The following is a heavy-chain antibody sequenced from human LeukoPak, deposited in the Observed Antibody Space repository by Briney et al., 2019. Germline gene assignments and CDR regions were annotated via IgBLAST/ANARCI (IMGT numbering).Heavy chain of an antibody. CDR2: INTNTGNP. D-gene: IGHD2-15*01. Sequence: GASVKVSCKASGYTFTSYAMNWVRQAPGQGLEWMGWINTNTGNPTYAQGFTGRFVFSLDTSVSTAYLQISSLKAKDTAVYYCAILGGDIVVVVAATEHYYFDYWGQGTLVTVSS. J-gene: IGHJ4*02. CDR3: AILGGDIVVVVAATEHYYFDY. CDR1: GYTFTSYA. V-gene: IGHV7-4-1*02.